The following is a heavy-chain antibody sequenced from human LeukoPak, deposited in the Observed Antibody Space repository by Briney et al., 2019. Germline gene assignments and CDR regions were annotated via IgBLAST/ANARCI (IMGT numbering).Heavy chain of an antibody. V-gene: IGHV1-8*03. CDR2: MNPKSGDT. J-gene: IGHJ4*02. CDR3: AILSSSRGVADY. CDR1: GYSFTNYD. Sequence: ASVKVSCKASGYSFTNYDINWVRQAAGQGLEWMGWMNPKSGDTGYSQKFQGRVFITRDTSINTAYMELSSLGSDDTAVYYCAILSSSRGVADYWGQGTLVTVSS. D-gene: IGHD6-13*01.